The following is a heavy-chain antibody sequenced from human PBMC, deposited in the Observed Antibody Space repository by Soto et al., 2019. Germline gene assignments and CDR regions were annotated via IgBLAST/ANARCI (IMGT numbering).Heavy chain of an antibody. CDR3: ARAQGSGFLVS. CDR1: GGSISSGDYY. D-gene: IGHD3-10*01. J-gene: IGHJ4*02. V-gene: IGHV4-30-4*01. CDR2: IYYSGST. Sequence: PSETLSLTCTVSGGSISSGDYYWSWIRQPPGKGLEWIGYIYYSGSTYYNPSLKSRVTISVDTSKSQFSLKLSSVTAADTAVYYCARAQGSGFLVSWGQGTLVTVSS.